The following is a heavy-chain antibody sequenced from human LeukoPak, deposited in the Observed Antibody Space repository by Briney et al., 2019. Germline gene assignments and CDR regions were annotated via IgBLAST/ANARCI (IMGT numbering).Heavy chain of an antibody. V-gene: IGHV3-15*07. J-gene: IGHJ4*02. CDR1: GFTFTNAW. Sequence: GGSLRLSCAASGFTFTNAWMNWVRQAPGKGQEWVGRIKSKADGETIDYAAPVKGRFTFSRDDSKNMLYPQMNSLKSEDTAVYYCSTLTSRGLSDSWGQGTLVTVSS. CDR2: IKSKADGETI. D-gene: IGHD1-20*01. CDR3: STLTSRGLSDS.